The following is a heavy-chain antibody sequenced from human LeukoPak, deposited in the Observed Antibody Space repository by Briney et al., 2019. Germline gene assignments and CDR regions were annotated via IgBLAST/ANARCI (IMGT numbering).Heavy chain of an antibody. Sequence: SETLSLTCTVSGGSISRSSYYWGWIRQPPGKGLEWIGSIYYSGSTYYNPSLKSRVTISVDTSKNQFSLKLSSVTAADTAVYYCGTVAGQSIDYWGQGTLVTVSS. CDR3: GTVAGQSIDY. CDR1: GGSISRSSYY. D-gene: IGHD6-19*01. V-gene: IGHV4-39*01. J-gene: IGHJ4*02. CDR2: IYYSGST.